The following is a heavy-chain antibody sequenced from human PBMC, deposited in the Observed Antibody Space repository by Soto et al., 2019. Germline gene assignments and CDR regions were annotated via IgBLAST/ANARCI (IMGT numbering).Heavy chain of an antibody. J-gene: IGHJ4*02. CDR2: ISGSGGST. V-gene: IGHV3-23*01. CDR3: AKDAYSSSWYVGYYFDY. Sequence: GGSLRLSCAASGFTFSSYAMSWVRQAPGKGLEWVSAISGSGGSTYYADSVKGRFTISRDNSKNRLYLQMNSLRAEDTAVYYCAKDAYSSSWYVGYYFDYWGQGTLVTVSS. D-gene: IGHD6-13*01. CDR1: GFTFSSYA.